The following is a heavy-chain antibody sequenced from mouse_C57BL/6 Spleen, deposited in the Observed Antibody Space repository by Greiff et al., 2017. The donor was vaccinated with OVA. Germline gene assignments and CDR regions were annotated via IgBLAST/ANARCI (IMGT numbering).Heavy chain of an antibody. Sequence: EVQVVESGGGLVKPGGSLKLSCAASGFTFSSYAMSWVRQTPEKRLEWVATISDGGSYTYYPDNVKGRFTISRDNAKNNLYLQMSHLKSEDTAMYYCARDSGTFCFDYWGQGTTLTVSS. CDR1: GFTFSSYA. V-gene: IGHV5-4*01. J-gene: IGHJ2*01. CDR3: ARDSGTFCFDY. CDR2: ISDGGSYT. D-gene: IGHD4-1*01.